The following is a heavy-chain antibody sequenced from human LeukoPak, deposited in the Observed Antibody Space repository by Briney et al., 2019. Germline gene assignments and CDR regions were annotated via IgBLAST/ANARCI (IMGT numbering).Heavy chain of an antibody. CDR3: ARDYGYCSGGSCSAPFDP. Sequence: PGGSLRLSCAASGFTFSSYSMNWVRQAPGKGLEWLSYISSSSRTIYYADSVKGRFTISRENANNSLYLQMNSLRAEDTAVYYCARDYGYCSGGSCSAPFDPWGQGTLVTVSS. D-gene: IGHD2-15*01. CDR2: ISSSSRTI. V-gene: IGHV3-48*01. J-gene: IGHJ5*02. CDR1: GFTFSSYS.